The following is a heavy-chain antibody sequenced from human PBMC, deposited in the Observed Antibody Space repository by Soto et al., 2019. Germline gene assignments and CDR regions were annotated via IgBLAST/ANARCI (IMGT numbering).Heavy chain of an antibody. Sequence: QVHLVQSGAEVKKPGSSVKVSCKASGGTFSNYAISWVRQAPGQGLEWMGGIIPIFDTANYAQKFQGRVTITAAESTSTAYMGLSSLRSEDTAVYYCARHDCISSSCYYYYYYGMDVWGQGTTVTVSS. J-gene: IGHJ6*02. CDR2: IIPIFDTA. D-gene: IGHD2-2*01. V-gene: IGHV1-69*12. CDR1: GGTFSNYA. CDR3: ARHDCISSSCYYYYYYGMDV.